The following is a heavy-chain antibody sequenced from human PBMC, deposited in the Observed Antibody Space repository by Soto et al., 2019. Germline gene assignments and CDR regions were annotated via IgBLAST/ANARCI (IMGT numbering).Heavy chain of an antibody. D-gene: IGHD4-17*01. CDR2: INAGNGNT. J-gene: IGHJ4*02. CDR3: ARSPTLKPPPYFDY. V-gene: IGHV1-3*01. Sequence: QVQLVQSGAEVKKPGASVNVSCKASGYTFTSYSMHWVRQAPGQRLEWMGWINAGNGNTKYSQKFQGRVTITRDTSASTAYMELSRLRSEDTAVYYCARSPTLKPPPYFDYWGQGTLVTVSS. CDR1: GYTFTSYS.